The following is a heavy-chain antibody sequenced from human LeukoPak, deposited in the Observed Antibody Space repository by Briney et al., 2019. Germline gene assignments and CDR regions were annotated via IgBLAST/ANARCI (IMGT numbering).Heavy chain of an antibody. V-gene: IGHV3-48*01. CDR2: ISSSSSTI. J-gene: IGHJ4*02. CDR1: GFTFSSYS. Sequence: GGSLRLSCAASGFTFSSYSMNWVRQAPGKGLEWVSYISSSSSTIYYADSVKGRFTISRDNAKNSLYLQMNSLRAEDTAVYYCARGRNYDFWSGYYHDYWGQGTLVTVSS. D-gene: IGHD3-3*01. CDR3: ARGRNYDFWSGYYHDY.